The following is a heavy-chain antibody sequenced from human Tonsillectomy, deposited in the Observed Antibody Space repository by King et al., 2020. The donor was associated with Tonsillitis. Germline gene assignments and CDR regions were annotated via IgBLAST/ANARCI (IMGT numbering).Heavy chain of an antibody. J-gene: IGHJ6*03. CDR1: GGSISSGHYY. D-gene: IGHD1-26*01. CDR2: MFYSGNT. Sequence: VQMQESGPGLVKPSQTLSLTCTVSGGSISSGHYYWSWIRQHPGKDLEWIAYMFYSGNTYYNPSLTSRVTISADTPKNQFSLKVSSVTAADTAVYYCARLRPSGSQGYYIDVWGKGTPVTVSS. V-gene: IGHV4-31*03. CDR3: ARLRPSGSQGYYIDV.